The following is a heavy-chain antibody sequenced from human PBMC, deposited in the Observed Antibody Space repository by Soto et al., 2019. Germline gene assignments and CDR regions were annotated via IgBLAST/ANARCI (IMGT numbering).Heavy chain of an antibody. V-gene: IGHV3-64*01. CDR3: VRRVSGNYDY. D-gene: IGHD1-7*01. J-gene: IGHJ4*02. CDR2: ISSNGGTT. CDR1: GFTFSSYD. Sequence: EVQLAESGGGMVQPGGSLSLSCVASGFTFSSYDMHWVRQAPGQGLEYVSSISSNGGTTYYGNSVKGRFTISRDNSKNPLYLQMGSLRAEDMAVYYCVRRVSGNYDYWGQGTLVTVSS.